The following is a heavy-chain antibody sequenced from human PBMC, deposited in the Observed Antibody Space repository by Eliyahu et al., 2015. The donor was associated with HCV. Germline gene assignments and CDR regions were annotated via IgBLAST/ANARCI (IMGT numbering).Heavy chain of an antibody. D-gene: IGHD3-22*01. CDR1: GFTFSSYW. V-gene: IGHV3-7*01. CDR3: ASEYYYDSSGYVWGAWY. Sequence: EVQLVESGGGLVQPGGSLRLSCAASGFTFSSYWMSWVRQAPGKGLEWVANIKQDGSEKYYVDSVKGRFTISRDNAKNSLYLQMNSLRAEDTAVYYCASEYYYDSSGYVWGAWYWGQGTLVTVSS. CDR2: IKQDGSEK. J-gene: IGHJ4*02.